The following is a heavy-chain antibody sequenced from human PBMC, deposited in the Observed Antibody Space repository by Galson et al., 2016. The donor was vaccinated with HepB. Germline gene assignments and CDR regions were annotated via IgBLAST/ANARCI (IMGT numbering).Heavy chain of an antibody. Sequence: SLRLSCAASGFTFNYYAMSWVRQAPGKGLEWVSAIGGSGGRTYYADSVKGRLTISRDNAKNPLYLHMNSLRGEDTAVYYCARAAFYYDTWGRGTLVTVSS. D-gene: IGHD3-22*01. J-gene: IGHJ2*01. V-gene: IGHV3-23*01. CDR2: IGGSGGRT. CDR1: GFTFNYYA. CDR3: ARAAFYYDT.